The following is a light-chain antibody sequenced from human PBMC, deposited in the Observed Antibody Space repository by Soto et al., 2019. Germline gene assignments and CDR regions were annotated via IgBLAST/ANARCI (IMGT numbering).Light chain of an antibody. CDR1: SSNIGDNP. CDR2: IND. V-gene: IGLV1-44*01. Sequence: QSVLTQPPSASGTPGQRITISCSGSSSNIGDNPVNWYQQLPGAAPKLLIYINDQRPLGVPDRFSGSKSGTSASLAISGLQPEDEADYYCEAWDDSLNALFGTGTKVTVL. CDR3: EAWDDSLNAL. J-gene: IGLJ1*01.